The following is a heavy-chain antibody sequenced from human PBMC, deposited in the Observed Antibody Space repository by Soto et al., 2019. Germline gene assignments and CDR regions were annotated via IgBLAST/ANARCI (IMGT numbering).Heavy chain of an antibody. D-gene: IGHD6-13*01. Sequence: GALRLSCEASGFTFSYSAMSWVRQAPGKGLDWVASIRSNGEATYYADSVKGRFTISRDNSQSTLYLQMNSLRPEDTALYYCVRGGRFSSSIGDYWGQGSLVTVSS. J-gene: IGHJ4*02. V-gene: IGHV3-23*01. CDR1: GFTFSYSA. CDR2: IRSNGEAT. CDR3: VRGGRFSSSIGDY.